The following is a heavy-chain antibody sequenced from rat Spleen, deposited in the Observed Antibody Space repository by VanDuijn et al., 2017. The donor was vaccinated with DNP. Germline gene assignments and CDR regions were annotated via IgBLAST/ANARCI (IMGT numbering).Heavy chain of an antibody. Sequence: EVQLVESGGGLVQPGRSLKLSCAASGFTFSDYYMAWVRQTPTKGLEWVAYTNYAGGSTYYPDSVKGRFTISRDNAKNTLYLQMNSLRSEDTATYYCVRVRSTGIDYGLDAWGQGTSVTVSS. CDR2: TNYAGGST. CDR1: GFTFSDYY. CDR3: VRVRSTGIDYGLDA. J-gene: IGHJ4*01. D-gene: IGHD1-9*01. V-gene: IGHV5-22*01.